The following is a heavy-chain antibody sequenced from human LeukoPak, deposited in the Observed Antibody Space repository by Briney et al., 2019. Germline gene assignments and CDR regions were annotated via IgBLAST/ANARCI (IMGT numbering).Heavy chain of an antibody. J-gene: IGHJ4*02. CDR2: IYSGGST. D-gene: IGHD4-11*01. CDR3: IRDFLTVTTNDY. CDR1: GVTVSSNY. Sequence: PGGSLRLSCAASGVTVSSNYMNWVRQAPGKGLEWVSVIYSGGSTYYADSVKGRFTISRDNAKNTLFLQMNSLRAEDTAVYYCIRDFLTVTTNDYWGQGTLVTVSS. V-gene: IGHV3-53*01.